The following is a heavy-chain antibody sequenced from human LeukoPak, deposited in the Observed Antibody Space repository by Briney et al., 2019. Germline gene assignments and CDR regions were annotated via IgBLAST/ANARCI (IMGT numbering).Heavy chain of an antibody. J-gene: IGHJ4*02. D-gene: IGHD3-16*02. CDR2: VSAGGGST. V-gene: IGHV3-23*01. Sequence: GGSLRLSCAASGLSFNSYAMSWVRQAPGKGLEWVSVVSAGGGSTYYADSVKGRFTISRDNSKNTLYLQMNSLRAEDTAVYYCTTDGGHYDYVWGSYRYRHAAYWGQGTLVTVSS. CDR1: GLSFNSYA. CDR3: TTDGGHYDYVWGSYRYRHAAY.